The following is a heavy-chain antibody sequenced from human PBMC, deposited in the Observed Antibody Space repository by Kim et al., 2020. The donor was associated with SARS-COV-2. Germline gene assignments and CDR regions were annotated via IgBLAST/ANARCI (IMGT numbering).Heavy chain of an antibody. J-gene: IGHJ4*02. V-gene: IGHV3-7*03. D-gene: IGHD1-26*01. Sequence: DSVKGRFTLSRDTAKSSLSQQMNSMRAEDTAMYYCARRGRDHGVVGDTDYWGQGTLVTVSS. CDR3: ARRGRDHGVVGDTDY.